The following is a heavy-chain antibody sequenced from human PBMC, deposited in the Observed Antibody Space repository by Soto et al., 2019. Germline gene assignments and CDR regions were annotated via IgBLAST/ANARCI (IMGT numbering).Heavy chain of an antibody. Sequence: EVQLVESGGGLIQPGGSLRLSCAASGFTVSSNYMSWVRQAPGKGLEWVSVIYSGGSTYYADSVKGRFTISRDNSKNTLYLHMNSLRAEDTAVYYCARDKVGDYYGSGWTYGMDVWGQGTTVTVYS. CDR1: GFTVSSNY. J-gene: IGHJ6*02. CDR3: ARDKVGDYYGSGWTYGMDV. D-gene: IGHD3-10*01. V-gene: IGHV3-53*01. CDR2: IYSGGST.